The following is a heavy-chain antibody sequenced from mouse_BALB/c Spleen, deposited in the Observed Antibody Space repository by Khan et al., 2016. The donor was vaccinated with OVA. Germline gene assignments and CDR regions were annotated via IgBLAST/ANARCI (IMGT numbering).Heavy chain of an antibody. CDR3: ARGGSSGPAWFTN. V-gene: IGHV3-6*02. Sequence: EVELVESGPGLVKPSQSLSLTCSVTGYSITSGYFWNWIRQVPGNKLEWMGYIRYDGNSNYYPSLKNRISISRDTSKNQFFLKLNSVTPEDTATYYCARGGSSGPAWFTNWGQGTLVTVSA. D-gene: IGHD3-1*01. CDR2: IRYDGNS. J-gene: IGHJ3*01. CDR1: GYSITSGYF.